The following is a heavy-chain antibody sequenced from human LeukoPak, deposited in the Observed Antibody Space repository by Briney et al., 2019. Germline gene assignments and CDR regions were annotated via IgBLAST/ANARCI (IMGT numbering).Heavy chain of an antibody. CDR1: GYTFTGYY. CDR2: IKPNSGDT. V-gene: IGHV1-2*02. J-gene: IGHJ4*02. Sequence: ASVKVSCKASGYTFTGYYMHWVRQAPGQGLEWMGWIKPNSGDTNFAQKFQGRVTMTRDTSITTAYMELSRLRSDDTAVYYCARGGAHTLVLTAAFIPPFAYWGQGTLVTVSS. CDR3: ARGGAHTLVLTAAFIPPFAY. D-gene: IGHD2-8*01.